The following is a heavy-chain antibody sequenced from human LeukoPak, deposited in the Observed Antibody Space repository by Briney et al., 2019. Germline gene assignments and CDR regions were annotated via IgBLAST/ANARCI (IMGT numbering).Heavy chain of an antibody. J-gene: IGHJ5*02. CDR3: ALPFTPRGAHLYQLLYEYWFDP. D-gene: IGHD2-2*02. Sequence: TLSLTCTVSGGSISSGDYYWSWIRQPPGKGLEWLALIYWNDDKRYSPSLKSRLTITKDTSKNQVVLTMTNMDPVDTATYYCALPFTPRGAHLYQLLYEYWFDPWGQGALVTVSS. CDR2: IYWNDDK. CDR1: GGSISSGDYY. V-gene: IGHV2-5*01.